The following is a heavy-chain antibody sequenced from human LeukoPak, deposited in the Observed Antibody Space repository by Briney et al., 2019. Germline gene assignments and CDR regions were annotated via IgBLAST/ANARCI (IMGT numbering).Heavy chain of an antibody. D-gene: IGHD5-18*01. V-gene: IGHV4-31*03. CDR1: GGSISSGGYY. CDR3: ARSVTAGYSYGPLFDY. CDR2: IYYSGST. Sequence: PSETLSLTCTVSGGSISSGGYYWSWIRQHPGKSLEWIGYIYYSGSTYYNPSLKSRVTISVDTSKNQFSLKLSSVTAADTAVYYCARSVTAGYSYGPLFDYWGQGTLVTVSS. J-gene: IGHJ4*02.